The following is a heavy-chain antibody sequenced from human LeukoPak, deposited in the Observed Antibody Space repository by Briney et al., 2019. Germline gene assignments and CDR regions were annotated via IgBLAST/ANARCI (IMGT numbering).Heavy chain of an antibody. J-gene: IGHJ4*02. D-gene: IGHD3-22*01. V-gene: IGHV4-59*01. CDR3: ARGRYYYDSSGYYYYFDY. Sequence: SETLSLTCTVAGGSISSYYWSWIRQPPGKGLEWIGYIYYSGSTNYNPSLKSRVTISVDTSKNQFSLKLSSVTAADTAVYYCARGRYYYDSSGYYYYFDYWGQGTLVTVSS. CDR2: IYYSGST. CDR1: GGSISSYY.